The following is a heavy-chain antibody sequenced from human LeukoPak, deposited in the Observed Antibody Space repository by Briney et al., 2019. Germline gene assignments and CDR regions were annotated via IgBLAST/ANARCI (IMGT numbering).Heavy chain of an antibody. V-gene: IGHV1-69*06. Sequence: GSSVKVSCKASGGTFSSYAISWVRQAPGQGLEWMGGIIPIFGTANYAQKFQGRVTITADKSTSTAYMELNSLRSEDTAVYNCASNFQSYHFDYWGQGTLVTVSS. J-gene: IGHJ4*02. D-gene: IGHD3-10*01. CDR1: GGTFSSYA. CDR3: ASNFQSYHFDY. CDR2: IIPIFGTA.